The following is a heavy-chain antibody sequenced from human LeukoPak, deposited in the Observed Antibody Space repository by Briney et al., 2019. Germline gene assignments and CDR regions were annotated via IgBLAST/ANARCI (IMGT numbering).Heavy chain of an antibody. CDR2: IKRDGSEK. D-gene: IGHD6-6*01. Sequence: GGSLRLSCAASGFTFSTYWMSWVRQAPGKGLEWVANIKRDGSEKYYVDSVKGRFTISRDNAKNSLYLQMNSLRAEDTAVYYCVSEYASSSPDSWGQGTLVTVSS. V-gene: IGHV3-7*01. CDR1: GFTFSTYW. J-gene: IGHJ4*02. CDR3: VSEYASSSPDS.